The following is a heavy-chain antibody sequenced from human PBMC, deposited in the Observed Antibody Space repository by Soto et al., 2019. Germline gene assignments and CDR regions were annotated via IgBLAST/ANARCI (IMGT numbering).Heavy chain of an antibody. D-gene: IGHD3-22*01. Sequence: PGGSLRLSCAASGFTFSSYAMSWVRQAPGKGLEWVSAISGSGGSTYYADSVKGRFTISRDNSKNTLYLQMNSLRAEDTAVYYCAKGPLGPMIVVVIIAEYFQHWGQGTLVTVSS. CDR3: AKGPLGPMIVVVIIAEYFQH. CDR1: GFTFSSYA. V-gene: IGHV3-23*01. CDR2: ISGSGGST. J-gene: IGHJ1*01.